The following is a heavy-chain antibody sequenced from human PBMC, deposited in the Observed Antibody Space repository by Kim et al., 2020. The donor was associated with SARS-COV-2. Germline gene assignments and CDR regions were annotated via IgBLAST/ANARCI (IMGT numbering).Heavy chain of an antibody. Sequence: KGRFTSSRDNSKNTLYLKMNSLRAGDTAVYYCARELRGSFTGGDYDGFGYWGQGTLVTVSS. J-gene: IGHJ4*02. V-gene: IGHV3-30*01. CDR3: ARELRGSFTGGDYDGFGY. D-gene: IGHD4-17*01.